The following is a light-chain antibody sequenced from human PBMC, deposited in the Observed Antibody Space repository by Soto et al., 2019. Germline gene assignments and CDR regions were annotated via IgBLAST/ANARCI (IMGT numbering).Light chain of an antibody. CDR2: EVS. CDR3: TSYTRSTSHV. CDR1: SSDVGGYNY. V-gene: IGLV2-14*01. J-gene: IGLJ1*01. Sequence: QSVLTQPASVSGSPGQSITISCTGTSSDVGGYNYVSWYQQHPGKAPKLMIYEVSNRPSGVSNRFSGSKSGNTASLTISGLKAEDEADYYCTSYTRSTSHVSGTGTKVTXL.